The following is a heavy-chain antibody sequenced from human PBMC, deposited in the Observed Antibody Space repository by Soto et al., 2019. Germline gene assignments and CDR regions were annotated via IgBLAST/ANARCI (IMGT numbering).Heavy chain of an antibody. J-gene: IGHJ4*02. Sequence: ASVKVSCKVSGYTLTELSMHWVRQAPGQGLERMGWIDPNSGGPICAQKFQGRVTMTRDTSISTAYLELSRLRSDDTAVYYCARGGTTSLDYWGQGTQVTVSS. CDR2: IDPNSGGP. D-gene: IGHD1-1*01. V-gene: IGHV1-2*02. CDR1: GYTLTELS. CDR3: ARGGTTSLDY.